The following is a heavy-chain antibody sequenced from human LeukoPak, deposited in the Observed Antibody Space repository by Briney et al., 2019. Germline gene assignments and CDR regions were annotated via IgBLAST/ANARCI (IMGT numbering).Heavy chain of an antibody. J-gene: IGHJ5*02. Sequence: SETLSLTCTVSGDSTTTNHWSWIRQPAGKGLEWIGRVYPTGSTYNPSLKSRVTMSLDRSKNQFSLNVSSVTAADTAVYYCARGGTVAGNLHWFDPWGQGTLVTVSS. V-gene: IGHV4-4*07. CDR1: GDSTTTNH. CDR2: VYPTGST. CDR3: ARGGTVAGNLHWFDP. D-gene: IGHD6-19*01.